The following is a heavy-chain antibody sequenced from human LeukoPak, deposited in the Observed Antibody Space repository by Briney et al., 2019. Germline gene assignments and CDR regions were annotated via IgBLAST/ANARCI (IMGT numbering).Heavy chain of an antibody. J-gene: IGHJ5*02. CDR2: IIPIFGTA. CDR3: ARDHLDYGDYWFDP. Sequence: EASVKVSCKASGGTFSSYAISWVRQAPGQGLEWMGGIIPIFGTANYAQKLQGRVTMTTDTSTSTAYMELRSLRSDDTAVYYCARDHLDYGDYWFDPWGQGTLVTVSS. V-gene: IGHV1-69*05. CDR1: GGTFSSYA. D-gene: IGHD4-17*01.